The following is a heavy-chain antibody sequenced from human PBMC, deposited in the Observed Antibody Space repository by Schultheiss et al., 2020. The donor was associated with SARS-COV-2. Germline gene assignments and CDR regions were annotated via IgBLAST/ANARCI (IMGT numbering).Heavy chain of an antibody. V-gene: IGHV1-2*02. CDR3: ARERELLDY. CDR2: INPNSGGT. D-gene: IGHD1-26*01. J-gene: IGHJ4*02. CDR1: GYTFTSYG. Sequence: ASVKVSCKASGYTFTSYGISWVRQAPGQGLEWMGWINPNSGGTNYAQKFQGRVTMTRDTSISTAYMELSRLRSDDTAVYYCARERELLDYWGQGTLVTVS.